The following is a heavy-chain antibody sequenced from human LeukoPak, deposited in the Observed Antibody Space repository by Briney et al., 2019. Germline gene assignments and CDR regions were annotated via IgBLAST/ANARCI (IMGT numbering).Heavy chain of an antibody. CDR3: AREYGAGDRDAFDI. Sequence: GGSLRLSCAASGFTVSSNYMSWVRQAPGKGLEWVSVIYSGGSTYYADSVKGRFTISRDNSKNTLYLQMNSLRDEDTAVYYCAREYGAGDRDAFDIWGQGTMVTVSS. CDR2: IYSGGST. CDR1: GFTVSSNY. D-gene: IGHD7-27*01. V-gene: IGHV3-66*02. J-gene: IGHJ3*02.